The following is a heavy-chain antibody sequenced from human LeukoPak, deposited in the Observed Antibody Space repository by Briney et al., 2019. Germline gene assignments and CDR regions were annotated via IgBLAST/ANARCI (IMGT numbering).Heavy chain of an antibody. J-gene: IGHJ5*02. Sequence: SETLSLTCAVSGGSISSSNWWSWVRQPPGKGLEWIGEINHSGSTYYNPSLKSRVTISVDTSKNQFSLKLSSVTAADTAVYYYARVFRYGSGSCWFDPWGQGTLVTVSS. CDR1: GGSISSSNW. CDR3: ARVFRYGSGSCWFDP. D-gene: IGHD3-10*01. CDR2: INHSGST. V-gene: IGHV4-4*02.